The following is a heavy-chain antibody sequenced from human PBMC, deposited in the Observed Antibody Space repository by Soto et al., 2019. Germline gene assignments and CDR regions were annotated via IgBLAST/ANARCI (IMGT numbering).Heavy chain of an antibody. CDR1: GYTFTTYG. D-gene: IGHD3-3*01. Sequence: ASVKVSCKASGYTFTTYGISWVRQAPGQGLEWMGWISAYNGFKNYAQNLQDRVTMTTDAFTSRAYMELRSLRSDDTAVYYCVRDTGAIFAGRDYYGMDVWGQGTTVTVSS. CDR2: ISAYNGFK. V-gene: IGHV1-18*04. J-gene: IGHJ6*02. CDR3: VRDTGAIFAGRDYYGMDV.